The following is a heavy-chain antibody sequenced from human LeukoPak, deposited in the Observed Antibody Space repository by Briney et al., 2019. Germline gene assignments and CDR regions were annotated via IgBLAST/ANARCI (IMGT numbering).Heavy chain of an antibody. J-gene: IGHJ3*02. Sequence: GGSLRLSCATSQFNFNKFGMTWVRQAPGKGLEWVSSISGNGGSTQYADSVKGRFAISRANSKTTLYLKMNSLRAEDTAVYLCAKDPNGDYIGTFDIWGXXTMVTVSS. D-gene: IGHD4-17*01. CDR2: ISGNGGST. CDR3: AKDPNGDYIGTFDI. V-gene: IGHV3-23*01. CDR1: QFNFNKFG.